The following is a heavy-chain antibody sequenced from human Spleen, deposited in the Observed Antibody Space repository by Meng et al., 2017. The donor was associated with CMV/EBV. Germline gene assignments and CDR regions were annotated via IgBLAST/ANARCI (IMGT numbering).Heavy chain of an antibody. CDR1: RTAGYF. CDR2: IYNTGTT. D-gene: IGHD3-22*01. Sequence: RTAGYFGRWIRQRPGEGLEWIGYIYNTGTTKYESSLKGRVIISLLETSKNRFSLKLTSVTAADTAVYFCARGRWSTVTYEVFRYFDLWGRGTLVTVSS. J-gene: IGHJ2*01. V-gene: IGHV4-31*02. CDR3: ARGRWSTVTYEVFRYFDL.